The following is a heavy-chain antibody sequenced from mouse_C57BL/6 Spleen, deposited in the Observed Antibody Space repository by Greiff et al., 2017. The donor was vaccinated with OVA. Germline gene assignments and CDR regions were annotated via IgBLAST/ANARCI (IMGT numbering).Heavy chain of an antibody. CDR3: ARASDGYSWFAY. V-gene: IGHV5-16*01. J-gene: IGHJ3*01. CDR2: INYDGSST. D-gene: IGHD2-3*01. Sequence: DVKLVESEGGLVQPGSSMKLSCTASGFTFSDYYMAWVRQVPEKGLEWVANINYDGSSTYYLDSLKSRFIISRDNAKNILYLQMSSLKSEDTATYYCARASDGYSWFAYWGQGTLVTVSA. CDR1: GFTFSDYY.